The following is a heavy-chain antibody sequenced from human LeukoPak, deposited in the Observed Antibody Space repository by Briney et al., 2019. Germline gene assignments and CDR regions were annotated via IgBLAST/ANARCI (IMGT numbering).Heavy chain of an antibody. D-gene: IGHD6-13*01. CDR2: ISYTGYA. J-gene: IGHJ6*02. CDR1: GGSMSSSY. Sequence: SETLSLTCTVSGGSMSSSYWTWIRQPPGKGLEWMGYISYTGYANYNSSLKSRVTISVDTSKNLFSLKLKSVPAADTAVYYCARLLYSGNWYYGMDVWGQGTSVTVSS. V-gene: IGHV4-59*08. CDR3: ARLLYSGNWYYGMDV.